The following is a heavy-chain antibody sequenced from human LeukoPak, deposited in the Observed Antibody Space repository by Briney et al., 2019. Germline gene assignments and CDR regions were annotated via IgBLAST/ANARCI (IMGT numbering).Heavy chain of an antibody. CDR1: GFAFSSYW. J-gene: IGHJ4*02. CDR2: IKQDGGEK. D-gene: IGHD1-26*01. Sequence: PGGSLRLSCVPSGFAFSSYWMSWVRQAPGKGLEWVANIKQDGGEKYYVDSVKGRFTISRDNAKNSLFLQMNSLRVEDTAVYYCARLGGSYYTYWGQGTLVTVSS. CDR3: ARLGGSYYTY. V-gene: IGHV3-7*01.